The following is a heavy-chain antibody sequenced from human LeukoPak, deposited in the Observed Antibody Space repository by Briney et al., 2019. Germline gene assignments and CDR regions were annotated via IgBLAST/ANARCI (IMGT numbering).Heavy chain of an antibody. D-gene: IGHD6-19*01. J-gene: IGHJ4*02. CDR1: GFTFSNAW. CDR3: AKGGLYLYSSGWFFDY. CDR2: IKSKTDGGTT. V-gene: IGHV3-15*01. Sequence: GGSLRLSCAASGFTFSNAWMSWVRQAPGKGLEWVGRIKSKTDGGTTDYAAPVKGRFTISRDDSKNTLYLQMNSLRAEDTAVYYCAKGGLYLYSSGWFFDYWGQGTLVTVSS.